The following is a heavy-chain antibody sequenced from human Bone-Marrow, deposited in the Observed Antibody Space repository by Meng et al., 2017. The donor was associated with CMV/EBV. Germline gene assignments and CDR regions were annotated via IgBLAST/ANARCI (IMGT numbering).Heavy chain of an antibody. D-gene: IGHD2-2*01. CDR2: IYSGGST. J-gene: IGHJ6*02. V-gene: IGHV3-53*05. Sequence: GESLKISCAASGFTVSSNYMSWVRQAPGKGLEWVSVIYSGGSTYYADSVKGRFTISRDNSKNTLYLQMNSLRAEDTAVYYCARDGDIVVVPAAMYYYYGMDVWAQGTTVTVSS. CDR1: GFTVSSNY. CDR3: ARDGDIVVVPAAMYYYYGMDV.